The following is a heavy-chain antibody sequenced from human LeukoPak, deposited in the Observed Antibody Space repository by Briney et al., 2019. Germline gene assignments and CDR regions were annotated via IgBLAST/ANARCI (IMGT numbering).Heavy chain of an antibody. D-gene: IGHD6-6*01. V-gene: IGHV4-59*01. CDR2: IYYSGST. CDR3: ARTERWSRPTARPWGWFDP. Sequence: PSETLSLTCTVSGGSISSYYWSWIRQPPGKGLEWIGYIYYSGSTNYNPSLKSRVTISVDTSKNQFSLKLSSVTAADTAVYYCARTERWSRPTARPWGWFDPWGQGTLVTVSS. J-gene: IGHJ5*02. CDR1: GGSISSYY.